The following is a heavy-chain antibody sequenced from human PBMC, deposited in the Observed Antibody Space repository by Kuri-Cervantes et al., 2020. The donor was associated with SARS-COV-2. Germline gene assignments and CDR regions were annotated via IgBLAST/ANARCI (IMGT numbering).Heavy chain of an antibody. CDR3: ARTLDYYGSGTYCFDY. J-gene: IGHJ4*02. Sequence: SCTVSGGSISSYYWSWIRQPPGKGLEWIGYIYYSGSTKYNPSLKSRVTMSVDTSKNQFSLKLNSVTTADTAVYYCARTLDYYGSGTYCFDYWGQGTLVTVSS. D-gene: IGHD3-10*01. CDR1: GGSISSYY. CDR2: IYYSGST. V-gene: IGHV4-59*01.